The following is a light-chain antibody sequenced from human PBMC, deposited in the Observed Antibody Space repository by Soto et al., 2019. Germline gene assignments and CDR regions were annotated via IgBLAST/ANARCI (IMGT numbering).Light chain of an antibody. Sequence: VMTHSPATLSVSPWDRATLSCRASQSVGSDLAWYQQKRGQAPRLLIYGASTRATGIPARFSGSASGTEFTLTISGLQSEDFAVYYCQQYKNWPPITFGQGTRLEIK. V-gene: IGKV3-15*01. CDR1: QSVGSD. J-gene: IGKJ5*01. CDR3: QQYKNWPPIT. CDR2: GAS.